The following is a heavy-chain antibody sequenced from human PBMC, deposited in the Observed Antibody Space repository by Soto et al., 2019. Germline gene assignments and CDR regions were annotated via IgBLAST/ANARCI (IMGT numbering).Heavy chain of an antibody. CDR2: INHSGST. CDR3: ARGRSWTSGYFDL. V-gene: IGHV4-34*01. D-gene: IGHD6-13*01. J-gene: IGHJ2*01. CDR1: GGSFSGYY. Sequence: QVQLQQWGAGLLKPSETLSLTCAVYGGSFSGYYWSWIRQPPGKGLEWIGEINHSGSTNYNPSLKSRVTISVDTSKNQFSLKLSSVTAADTAVYYCARGRSWTSGYFDLWCRGTLVTVSS.